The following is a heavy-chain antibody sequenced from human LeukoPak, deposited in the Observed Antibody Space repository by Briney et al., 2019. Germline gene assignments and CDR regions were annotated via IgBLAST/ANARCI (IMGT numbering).Heavy chain of an antibody. CDR1: GFTFSSYA. D-gene: IGHD6-6*01. Sequence: GGSLRLSCAASGFTFSSYAMSWVRQAPGKGLEWVSAISGSGGSTYYADSVKGRFTISRDNSKNTLCLQMNSLRAEDTAVYYCAKDQSSSSEADYYYYGMDVWGQGTTVTVSS. J-gene: IGHJ6*02. CDR3: AKDQSSSSEADYYYYGMDV. V-gene: IGHV3-23*01. CDR2: ISGSGGST.